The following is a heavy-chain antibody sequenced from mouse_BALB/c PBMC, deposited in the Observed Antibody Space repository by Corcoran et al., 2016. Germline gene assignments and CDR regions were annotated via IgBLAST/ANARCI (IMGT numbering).Heavy chain of an antibody. J-gene: IGHJ1*01. V-gene: IGHV3-6*02. CDR3: ARSTMITTYRYFDV. Sequence: DVQLQESRPGLVQPSQSLSLTCSFTGYSITSCYYWNCLRHFTGNKLEWMGYISYDDSDNYNPSLKNRISITRDTSKNQFFLKLNSVTTEDTATYDCARSTMITTYRYFDVWGAGTTVTVSS. CDR1: GYSITSCYY. D-gene: IGHD2-4*01. CDR2: ISYDDSD.